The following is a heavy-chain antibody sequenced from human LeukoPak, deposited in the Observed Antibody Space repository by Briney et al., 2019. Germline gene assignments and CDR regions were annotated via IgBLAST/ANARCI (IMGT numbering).Heavy chain of an antibody. CDR1: GFNFDDYH. Sequence: PGGSLRLSCAASGFNFDDYHMHWVRQAPGKGLEWVSGISWNSGRLAYADSVKGRFTISRDNAKNSLYLQMNSLRAEDTGLYYCAKPRIVGALVPIDYWGQGTPVTVSS. D-gene: IGHD1-26*01. CDR2: ISWNSGRL. J-gene: IGHJ4*02. V-gene: IGHV3-9*01. CDR3: AKPRIVGALVPIDY.